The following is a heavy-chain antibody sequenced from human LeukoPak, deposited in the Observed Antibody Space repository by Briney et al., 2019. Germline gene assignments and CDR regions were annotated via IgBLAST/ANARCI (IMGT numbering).Heavy chain of an antibody. CDR2: INSDGSST. V-gene: IGHV3-74*01. D-gene: IGHD1-26*01. CDR3: ARVSSGSYFGYYYYYIDV. J-gene: IGHJ6*03. Sequence: TGGSVRLSCAASGFTFSNYWMQWLRQATGKGLVWVSRINSDGSSTSYADSVKGRFTISRDNAKNTLYLQMNSLRAEDTAVYYCARVSSGSYFGYYYYYIDVWGKGTTATVSS. CDR1: GFTFSNYW.